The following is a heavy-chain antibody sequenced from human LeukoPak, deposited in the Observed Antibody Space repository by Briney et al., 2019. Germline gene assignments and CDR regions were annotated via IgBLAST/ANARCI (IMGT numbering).Heavy chain of an antibody. J-gene: IGHJ4*02. V-gene: IGHV3-9*01. D-gene: IGHD3-22*01. Sequence: GGSLRLSCAASGFTFDDYAMHWVRQAPGEGLEWVSGISWNSGSIGYADSVKGRFTISRDNAKNCLYLQMNGLGAEDTALYYCGKISGGGDYYDSSGYPNFDYWGQGTLVTVSS. CDR3: GKISGGGDYYDSSGYPNFDY. CDR2: ISWNSGSI. CDR1: GFTFDDYA.